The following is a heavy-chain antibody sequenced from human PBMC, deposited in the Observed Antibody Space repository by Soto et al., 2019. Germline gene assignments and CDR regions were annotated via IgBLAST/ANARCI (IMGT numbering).Heavy chain of an antibody. Sequence: SETLSLTCTVSGGSISSGDYYWSWIRQPPGKGLEWIGYIYYSGSTYYNPSLKSRVTISVDTSKNQFSLKLSSVTAADTAVYYCARGIAGPRGGFDPWGQVTLVTVSS. CDR3: ARGIAGPRGGFDP. CDR2: IYYSGST. V-gene: IGHV4-30-4*01. D-gene: IGHD6-13*01. CDR1: GGSISSGDYY. J-gene: IGHJ5*02.